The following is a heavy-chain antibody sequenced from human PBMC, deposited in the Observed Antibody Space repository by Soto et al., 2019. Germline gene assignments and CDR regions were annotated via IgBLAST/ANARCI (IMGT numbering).Heavy chain of an antibody. CDR2: ISGSGGGT. D-gene: IGHD3-10*01. J-gene: IGHJ4*02. CDR3: AKERLPSSGTYYTLFDY. CDR1: GFTLSNYA. Sequence: EVQLLESGGGFIQPGGSLRLSCAASGFTLSNYAWNWVRQAPGKGLEWVSAISGSGGGTYYADSVKGRFTISRDNSKNTLYLQMNSLRAEDTAVYYCAKERLPSSGTYYTLFDYWGQGTLVTVSS. V-gene: IGHV3-23*01.